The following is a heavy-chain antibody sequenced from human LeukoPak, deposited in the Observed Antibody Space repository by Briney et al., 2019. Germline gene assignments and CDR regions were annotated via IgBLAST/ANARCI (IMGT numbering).Heavy chain of an antibody. CDR3: ARDGDDDILTGYYNDAFDI. V-gene: IGHV3-30-3*01. CDR2: ISYDGSNK. D-gene: IGHD3-9*01. CDR1: GFTFSSYA. J-gene: IGHJ3*02. Sequence: PGRSLRLSCAASGFTFSSYAMHWVRQAPGKGLERVAVISYDGSNKYYADSVKGRFTISRDNSKNTLYLQMNSLRAEDTAVYYCARDGDDDILTGYYNDAFDIWGQGTMVTVSS.